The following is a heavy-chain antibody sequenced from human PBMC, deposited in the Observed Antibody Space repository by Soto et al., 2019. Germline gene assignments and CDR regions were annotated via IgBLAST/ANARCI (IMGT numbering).Heavy chain of an antibody. CDR1: GGSISRGDYY. V-gene: IGHV4-30-4*01. CDR2: IYYSGST. Sequence: SGTLSLTCSFSGGSISRGDYYRSWIRQPPGQGLEWIGYIYYSGSTYYNPSLKSRVTISVDTSKNQFSLKLSSVTAADTAVYYCARVLAGTVDVYFQHWGQGTLVTVSS. D-gene: IGHD6-19*01. J-gene: IGHJ1*01. CDR3: ARVLAGTVDVYFQH.